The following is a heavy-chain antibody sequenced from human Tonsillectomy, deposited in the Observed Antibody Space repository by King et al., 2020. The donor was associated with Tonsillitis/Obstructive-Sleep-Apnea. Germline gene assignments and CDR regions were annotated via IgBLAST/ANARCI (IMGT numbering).Heavy chain of an antibody. CDR2: TYSGGST. D-gene: IGHD3-10*01. CDR3: ERDVLVRGVIVNWFDP. Sequence: VQLVESGGGLVQPGGSLRLSCAASGFTVSSNYMSWVRQAPGKGLEWVSVTYSGGSTYYADSVKGRFTISRDNSKNTLYLQMNSLRAEDTAVYYCERDVLVRGVIVNWFDPWGQGTLVTVSS. V-gene: IGHV3-66*01. CDR1: GFTVSSNY. J-gene: IGHJ5*02.